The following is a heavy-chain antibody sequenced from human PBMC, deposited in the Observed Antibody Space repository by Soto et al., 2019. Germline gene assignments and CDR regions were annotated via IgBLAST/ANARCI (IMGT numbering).Heavy chain of an antibody. V-gene: IGHV3-30*18. D-gene: IGHD6-25*01. J-gene: IGHJ4*02. CDR1: GFTFSSYG. CDR3: AKDLGKIAAADFDY. Sequence: GGSLRLSCAASGFTFSSYGMHWVRQAPGKGLEWVAVISYDGSNKYYADSVKGRFTISRDNSKNTLYLQMNSLRAEDTAVYYCAKDLGKIAAADFDYWGQGTLVTVSS. CDR2: ISYDGSNK.